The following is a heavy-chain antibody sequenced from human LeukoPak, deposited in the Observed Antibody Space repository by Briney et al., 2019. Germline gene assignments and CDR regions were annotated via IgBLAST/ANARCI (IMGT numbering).Heavy chain of an antibody. CDR2: IYWDDDK. CDR1: GFSLSTSGVG. D-gene: IGHD3-9*01. Sequence: SGPTLVKPTQTLTLTCTFSGFSLSTSGVGVGWIRQPPGKALEWLALIYWDDDKRYSPSLKSRLTITKDTSKNQVVLTMTNMDPVDTATYYCAHYLRYYDILTGIGVYGMDVWGQGTTVTVSS. CDR3: AHYLRYYDILTGIGVYGMDV. V-gene: IGHV2-5*02. J-gene: IGHJ6*02.